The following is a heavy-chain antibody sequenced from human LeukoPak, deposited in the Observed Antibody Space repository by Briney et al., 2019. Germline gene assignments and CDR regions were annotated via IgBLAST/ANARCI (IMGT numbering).Heavy chain of an antibody. CDR2: IYSGGST. CDR1: GFTVSSNY. CDR3: GREDILTGFDY. Sequence: PGGSLRLSCAASGFTVSSNYMSWVRQAPGKGLEWVSAIYSGGSTYYADSVKGRFTISRDNSKNTLYLQMNSLRAEDTAVYYCGREDILTGFDYWGQGTLVTVSS. D-gene: IGHD3-9*01. V-gene: IGHV3-53*01. J-gene: IGHJ4*02.